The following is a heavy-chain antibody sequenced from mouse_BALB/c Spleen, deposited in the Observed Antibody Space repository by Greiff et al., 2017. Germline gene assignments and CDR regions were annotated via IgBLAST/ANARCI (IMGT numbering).Heavy chain of an antibody. D-gene: IGHD4-1*01. CDR1: GYTFTDYE. Sequence: VQLQESGAELVRPGASVTLSCKASGYTFTDYEMHWVKQTPVHGLEWIGAIDPETGGTAYNQKFKGKATLTADKSSSTAYMELRSLTSEDSAVYYWTRDWEYFDYWGQGTTLTVSS. V-gene: IGHV1-15*01. CDR2: IDPETGGT. J-gene: IGHJ2*01. CDR3: TRDWEYFDY.